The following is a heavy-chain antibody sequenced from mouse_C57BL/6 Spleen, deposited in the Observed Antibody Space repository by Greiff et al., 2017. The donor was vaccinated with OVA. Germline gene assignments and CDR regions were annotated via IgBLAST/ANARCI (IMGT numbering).Heavy chain of an antibody. CDR2: INPNNGGT. D-gene: IGHD3-2*02. V-gene: IGHV1-26*01. CDR3: ARDSSGYEDYFDY. Sequence: EVQLQQSGPELVKPGASVKISCKASGYTFTDYYMNWVKQSHGKSLEWIGDINPNNGGTSYNQKFKGKATLTVDKSSSTAYMELRSPTSEDSAVYYCARDSSGYEDYFDYWGQGTTLTVSS. CDR1: GYTFTDYY. J-gene: IGHJ2*01.